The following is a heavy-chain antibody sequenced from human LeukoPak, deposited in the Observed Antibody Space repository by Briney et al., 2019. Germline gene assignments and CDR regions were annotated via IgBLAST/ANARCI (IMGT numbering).Heavy chain of an antibody. CDR1: GFTFSSYW. D-gene: IGHD6-13*01. J-gene: IGHJ4*02. CDR2: INGDGSST. CDR3: ARDRAAAAGDY. V-gene: IGHV3-74*01. Sequence: GGSLRLSCAASGFTFSSYWMHWVRQAPGKGLVWVSRINGDGSSTSYADSVKGRFTISRDNAKNTLYLQMNSLRAEDTAVYYCARDRAAAAGDYWGQGTLVTVSS.